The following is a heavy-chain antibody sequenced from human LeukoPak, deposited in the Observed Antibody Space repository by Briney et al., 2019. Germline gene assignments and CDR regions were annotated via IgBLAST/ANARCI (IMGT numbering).Heavy chain of an antibody. D-gene: IGHD6-19*01. Sequence: PSETLSLTCTVSGGSISSYYWSWIRQPPGKGLEWIGYTYYSGSTNYNPSLKSRVTISVDTSKNQFSLKLSSVTAADTAVYYCARVEQWLEDFDAFDIWGQGTMVTVSS. V-gene: IGHV4-59*01. CDR3: ARVEQWLEDFDAFDI. CDR1: GGSISSYY. J-gene: IGHJ3*02. CDR2: TYYSGST.